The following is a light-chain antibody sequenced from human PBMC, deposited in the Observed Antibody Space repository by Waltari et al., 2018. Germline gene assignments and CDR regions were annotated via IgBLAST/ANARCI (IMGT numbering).Light chain of an antibody. Sequence: QSALTQPASVSGSPGQSITISCTGTSSDVGAYYHVSWYQQRPGKAPKLMIYDVSSRPARVSNRFSGSKSGNTASLTISGLQPEDEADYYCNSYTATNILVFGGGTKVTVL. CDR1: SSDVGAYYH. CDR2: DVS. J-gene: IGLJ2*01. CDR3: NSYTATNILV. V-gene: IGLV2-14*03.